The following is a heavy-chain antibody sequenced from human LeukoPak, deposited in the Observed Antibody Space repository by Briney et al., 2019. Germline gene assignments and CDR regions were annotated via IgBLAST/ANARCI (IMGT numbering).Heavy chain of an antibody. CDR2: ISYDGSSK. Sequence: PGGSLRLSCAASGFTFSSYAMHWVRQAPGKGLEWVAVISYDGSSKYYADSVKGRFTISRDNSKNTLYLQMNSLRAEDTAVYYCARDDYDFWSGYYKPHYYYYYGMDVWGQGTTVTVSS. J-gene: IGHJ6*02. D-gene: IGHD3-3*01. V-gene: IGHV3-30*04. CDR3: ARDDYDFWSGYYKPHYYYYYGMDV. CDR1: GFTFSSYA.